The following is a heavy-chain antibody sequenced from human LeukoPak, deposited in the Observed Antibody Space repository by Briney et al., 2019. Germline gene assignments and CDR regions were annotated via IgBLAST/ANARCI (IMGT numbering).Heavy chain of an antibody. CDR3: ATVGVVVAATQVQTRWGNWFDP. CDR2: IYSGGKT. CDR1: GFNVSSNY. V-gene: IGHV3-53*01. Sequence: GGSLRLSCAASGFNVSSNYMSWVRQAPGKGLEWVSVIYSGGKTFYADPVKGRFTSSRDNSKNRLYLQMNSLRAEDTAVYYCATVGVVVAATQVQTRWGNWFDPWGQGTLVTVSS. D-gene: IGHD2-15*01. J-gene: IGHJ5*02.